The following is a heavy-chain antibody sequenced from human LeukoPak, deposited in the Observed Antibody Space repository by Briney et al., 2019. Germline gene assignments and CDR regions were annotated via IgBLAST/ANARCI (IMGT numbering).Heavy chain of an antibody. J-gene: IGHJ4*02. D-gene: IGHD6-13*01. CDR3: TTVVAAAGTWGY. V-gene: IGHV3-15*01. CDR2: IKSKTDGGTT. CDR1: GFTFSNAW. Sequence: GGSLRHSCAASGFTFSNAWMSWVRQAPGKGLEWVGRIKSKTDGGTTDYAAPVKARFTISRDDSKNTLYLQMNSLKTEDTAVYYCTTVVAAAGTWGYWGQGTLVTVSS.